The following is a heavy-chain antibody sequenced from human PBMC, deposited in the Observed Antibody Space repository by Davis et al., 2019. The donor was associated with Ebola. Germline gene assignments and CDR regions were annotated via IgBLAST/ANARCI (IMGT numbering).Heavy chain of an antibody. D-gene: IGHD3/OR15-3a*01. CDR2: IIPIFCTA. J-gene: IGHJ6*02. V-gene: IGHV1-69*05. CDR1: GGTFSSYA. CDR3: ARAPRRTEDLVHAMDV. Sequence: AASVKVSCKASGGTFSSYAISWVRQAPGQGLEWMGGIIPIFCTANYAQKFQGRVTMTTDTSTRTAYMELRGLRSDDTAVYYCARAPRRTEDLVHAMDVWGQGTTVTVSS.